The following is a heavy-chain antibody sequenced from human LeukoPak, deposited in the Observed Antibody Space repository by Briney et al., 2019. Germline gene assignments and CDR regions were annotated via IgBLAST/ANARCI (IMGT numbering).Heavy chain of an antibody. D-gene: IGHD3-10*01. CDR3: TTGAGGSDDAFDI. CDR1: GFTFSNAW. V-gene: IGHV3-15*01. CDR2: VKSKTDGGTT. J-gene: IGHJ3*02. Sequence: PGGSLRLSCAASGFTFSNAWMSWVRQAPGKGLEWVGRVKSKTDGGTTDYAAPVKGRFTISRDDLKNTLYLQMNSLKTEDTAVYYCTTGAGGSDDAFDIWGQGTMVTVSS.